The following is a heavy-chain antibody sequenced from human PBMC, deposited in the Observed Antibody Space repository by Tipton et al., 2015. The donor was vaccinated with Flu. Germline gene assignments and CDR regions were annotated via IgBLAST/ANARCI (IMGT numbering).Heavy chain of an antibody. J-gene: IGHJ6*03. CDR3: ARQIYTSGELDYDYYYMDV. CDR1: GGTFRNYA. V-gene: IGHV1-69*01. CDR2: IVCIFGIP. Sequence: QVQLVQSGAEVKKPGSSVKVSCKASGGTFRNYAISWVRQAPGQGLEWMGGIVCIFGIPNYAQKFQGRVTMTADESTTTVYMELSSLRSDDTAVYYCARQIYTSGELDYDYYYMDVWGKGTTVTVSS. D-gene: IGHD6-25*01.